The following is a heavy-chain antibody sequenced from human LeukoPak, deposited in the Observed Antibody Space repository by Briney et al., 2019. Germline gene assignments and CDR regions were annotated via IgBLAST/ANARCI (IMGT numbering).Heavy chain of an antibody. D-gene: IGHD2-2*01. CDR1: GFTVSSNY. J-gene: IGHJ4*02. CDR3: ARDHTVVVPAAGN. CDR2: IYSGGST. V-gene: IGHV3-66*01. Sequence: GVSLRLSCAASGFTVSSNYMSWVRQAPGKGLEWVSVIYSGGSTYYADSVKGRFTISRDNSKNTLYLQMNSLRAEDTAVYYCARDHTVVVPAAGNWGQGTLVTVSS.